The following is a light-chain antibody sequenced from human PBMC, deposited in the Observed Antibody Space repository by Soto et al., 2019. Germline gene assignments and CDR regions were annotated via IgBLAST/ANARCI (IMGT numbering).Light chain of an antibody. J-gene: IGKJ4*01. CDR1: QNVSRF. CDR2: DAS. V-gene: IGKV3-11*01. CDR3: QQRSNWPPLT. Sequence: EIVLTQSPATLSLSPGERATLSCRASQNVSRFLAWYQRRPCQAPRLLIYDASKRASAIPARFSGSGSGTDFTLTISSLEPEDSAVYYCQQRSNWPPLTFGGGTKVEIK.